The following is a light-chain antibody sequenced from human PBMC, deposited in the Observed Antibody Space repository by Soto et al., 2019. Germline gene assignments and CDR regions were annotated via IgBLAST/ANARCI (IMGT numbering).Light chain of an antibody. Sequence: DIQMTQSPSTLSASVGDRVTITCRASQSISSWLAWYQQKPGKVPKLLIYKAYSLESGVPSRFSGSGSGTELTLTISSLQSDDFATYYCYQHNSNPLTFGGGNKVEIK. J-gene: IGKJ4*01. CDR3: YQHNSNPLT. CDR2: KAY. V-gene: IGKV1-5*03. CDR1: QSISSW.